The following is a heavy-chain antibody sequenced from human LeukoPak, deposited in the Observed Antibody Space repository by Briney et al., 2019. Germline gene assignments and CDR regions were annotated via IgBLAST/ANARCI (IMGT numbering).Heavy chain of an antibody. D-gene: IGHD3-10*02. CDR2: ISYDGSNK. J-gene: IGHJ4*02. CDR3: GRGLRITMFVIDY. Sequence: PGGSLRLSCAASGFTFSTYAMHWVRQAPGKGLEWVAFISYDGSNKYYADSVKGRFTISRDNSKNTLYLQMNSLRAEDTAVYYCGRGLRITMFVIDYWGQGTLVTVSS. V-gene: IGHV3-30-3*01. CDR1: GFTFSTYA.